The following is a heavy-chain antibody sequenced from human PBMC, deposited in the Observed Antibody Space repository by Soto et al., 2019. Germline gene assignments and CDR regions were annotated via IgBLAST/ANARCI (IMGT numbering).Heavy chain of an antibody. D-gene: IGHD3-3*01. V-gene: IGHV3-15*07. CDR3: TSYRDDFWSGSLGGYYYYYGMDV. CDR1: GFTFSNAW. Sequence: GGSLRLSCAASGFTFSNAWMNWVRQAPGKGLEKVGRIKSKTDGGTTDYAAPVKGRFTISRDDSKNTLYLQMNSLKTEDTVVYYCTSYRDDFWSGSLGGYYYYYGMDVWGQGTTVTVSS. CDR2: IKSKTDGGTT. J-gene: IGHJ6*02.